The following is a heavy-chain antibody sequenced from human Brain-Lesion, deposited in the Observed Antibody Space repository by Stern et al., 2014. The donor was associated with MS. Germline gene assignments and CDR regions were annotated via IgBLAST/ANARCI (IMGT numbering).Heavy chain of an antibody. CDR1: GNSFTHFY. V-gene: IGHV1-2*04. CDR2: INPNSGGT. D-gene: IGHD2-2*01. J-gene: IGHJ4*02. Sequence: VQLVESGAEVKKPGASVRVSCEASGNSFTHFYIHWGRQAPGQGLEWMGWINPNSGGTKFAQKFQGWVTITRDTSMTTAYMEVTSLTSDDTAVYYCARGGRYYADYWGQGTLVTVSS. CDR3: ARGGRYYADY.